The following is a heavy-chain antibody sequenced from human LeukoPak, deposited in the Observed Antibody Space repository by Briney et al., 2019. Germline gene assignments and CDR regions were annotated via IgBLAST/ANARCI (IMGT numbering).Heavy chain of an antibody. J-gene: IGHJ3*02. Sequence: SGTLSLTCTVSGGSINHYYWSWIRQPPGKGLEWIGYSYYIESTNYNPFLKSRVTISVDTSRNRFSLKLSSVTAADTAMYYCARDNQWLNAFDIWGQGTMVTVSS. D-gene: IGHD3-22*01. CDR3: ARDNQWLNAFDI. V-gene: IGHV4-59*01. CDR1: GGSINHYY. CDR2: SYYIEST.